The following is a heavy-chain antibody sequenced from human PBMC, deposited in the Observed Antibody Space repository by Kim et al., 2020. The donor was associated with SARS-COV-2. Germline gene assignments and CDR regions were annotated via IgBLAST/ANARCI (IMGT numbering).Heavy chain of an antibody. Sequence: ASVKVSCKASGYTFTSYDINWVRQATGQGLEWMGWMNPNSGNTGYAQKFQGRVTMTRNTSISTAYMELSSLRSEDTAVYYCARIDLRGITGTTIGDAFDIWGQGTMVTVSS. CDR1: GYTFTSYD. V-gene: IGHV1-8*01. CDR3: ARIDLRGITGTTIGDAFDI. J-gene: IGHJ3*02. D-gene: IGHD1-7*01. CDR2: MNPNSGNT.